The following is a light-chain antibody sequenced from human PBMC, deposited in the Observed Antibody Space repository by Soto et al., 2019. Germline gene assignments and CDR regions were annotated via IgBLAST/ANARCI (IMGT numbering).Light chain of an antibody. CDR1: SSNIGSNT. J-gene: IGLJ3*02. Sequence: QSALTQRPSASGTPGQRVTISCSGSSSNIGSNTVNWYQQLPGTAPKLLIYSNNQRPSGVPDRFSGSKSGTSASLAISGLQSEDEADYYCAAWDDSLNGWVFGGGTQLTVL. V-gene: IGLV1-44*01. CDR3: AAWDDSLNGWV. CDR2: SNN.